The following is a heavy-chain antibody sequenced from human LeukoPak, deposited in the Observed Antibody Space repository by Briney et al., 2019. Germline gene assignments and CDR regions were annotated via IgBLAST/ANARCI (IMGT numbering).Heavy chain of an antibody. V-gene: IGHV3-48*01. J-gene: IGHJ4*02. CDR2: ISGSGDAI. D-gene: IGHD2-15*01. Sequence: ETLSLTCTVSGGSISSYYWSWVRQAPGKGLEWVSYISGSGDAIFYADSVRGRFTISRDNAKNSVYLQMNSLRAEDTAVYYCARTYGSGSLDYGGQGTLVTVSS. CDR1: GGSISSYY. CDR3: ARTYGSGSLDY.